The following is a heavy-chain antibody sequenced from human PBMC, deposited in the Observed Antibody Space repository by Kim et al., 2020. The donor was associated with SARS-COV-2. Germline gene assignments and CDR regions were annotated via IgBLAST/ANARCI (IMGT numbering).Heavy chain of an antibody. J-gene: IGHJ3*02. CDR3: ARNMIPGNNRDAFDI. CDR1: GYTFTGYY. Sequence: ASVKVSCKASGYTFTGYYMHWVRQAPGQGLEWMGWINPNSGGTNYAQKFQGRVTMTRDTSISTAYMELSRLRSDDTAVYYCARNMIPGNNRDAFDIWGQGTMVTVSS. CDR2: INPNSGGT. V-gene: IGHV1-2*02. D-gene: IGHD3-16*01.